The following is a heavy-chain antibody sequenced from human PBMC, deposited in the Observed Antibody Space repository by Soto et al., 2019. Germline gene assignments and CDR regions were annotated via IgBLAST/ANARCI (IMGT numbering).Heavy chain of an antibody. Sequence: GGSLRLSCAASGFTFSSYGMHWVRQAPGKGLEWVAVIWYDGSNKYYADSVKGRFTISRDNSKNTLYLQMNSLRAEDTAVYYCATQRERIVAPFDYWGQGTLVTVSS. J-gene: IGHJ4*02. V-gene: IGHV3-33*01. CDR1: GFTFSSYG. D-gene: IGHD5-12*01. CDR3: ATQRERIVAPFDY. CDR2: IWYDGSNK.